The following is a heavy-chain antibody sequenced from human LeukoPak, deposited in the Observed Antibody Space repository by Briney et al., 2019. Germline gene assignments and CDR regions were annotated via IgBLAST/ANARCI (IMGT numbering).Heavy chain of an antibody. V-gene: IGHV3-21*01. J-gene: IGHJ4*02. D-gene: IGHD4-23*01. Sequence: GGSLRLSCAASGFTFSTYSMNWVRQAPGKGLEWVSYISSSSSYIYYADSVKGRFTISRDNAKNSLYLQMNSLRAEDTAVYYCARAGRRIRWYEPWGQGTLVTVSS. CDR1: GFTFSTYS. CDR2: ISSSSSYI. CDR3: ARAGRRIRWYEP.